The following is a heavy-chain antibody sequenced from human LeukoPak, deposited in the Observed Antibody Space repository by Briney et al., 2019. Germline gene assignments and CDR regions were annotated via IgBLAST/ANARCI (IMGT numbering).Heavy chain of an antibody. Sequence: SETLSLTCTVSGDSISSITYYWAWIRQPPGKGLEWLGNLYYSGTTFYNPSLKGRVTISIDTSKNHFSLELSSVTAADMAVYYCARGLYDGGSWFHFDSWGQGTLVTVSS. V-gene: IGHV4-39*02. CDR1: GDSISSITYY. CDR2: LYYSGTT. D-gene: IGHD6-13*01. CDR3: ARGLYDGGSWFHFDS. J-gene: IGHJ4*02.